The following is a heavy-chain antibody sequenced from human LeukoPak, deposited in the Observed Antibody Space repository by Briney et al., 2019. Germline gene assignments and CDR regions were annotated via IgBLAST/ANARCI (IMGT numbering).Heavy chain of an antibody. Sequence: SETLSLTCAASGASISGSGYYLGWIRPPPGKGLEWIGNIYYTASTYYNASLQSRVTISIDMSKNQFSLRLSSVTAADTAMYYCVKSGGYGLIDYWGQGTLVTVSS. CDR2: IYYTAST. J-gene: IGHJ4*02. CDR3: VKSGGYGLIDY. D-gene: IGHD6-19*01. V-gene: IGHV4-39*01. CDR1: GASISGSGYY.